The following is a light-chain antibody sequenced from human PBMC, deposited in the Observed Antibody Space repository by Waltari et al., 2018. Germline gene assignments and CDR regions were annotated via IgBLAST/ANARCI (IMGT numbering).Light chain of an antibody. CDR1: QCVRSY. J-gene: IGKJ4*01. Sequence: DIVLTQSPATLSVSPGERATLSCRASQCVRSYLAWHQQKSGQAPRLPIYDASNRATGIPARFSGGGSGTDFTRTISSLEPEHVAVYDCQQRSDWLLTFGGGTKVEIK. CDR2: DAS. CDR3: QQRSDWLLT. V-gene: IGKV3-11*01.